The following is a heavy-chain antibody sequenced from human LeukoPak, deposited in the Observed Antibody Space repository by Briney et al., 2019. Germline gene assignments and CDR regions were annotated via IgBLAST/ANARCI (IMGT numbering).Heavy chain of an antibody. CDR2: ISTSSSYI. V-gene: IGHV3-21*01. D-gene: IGHD3-10*02. Sequence: KPGGSLRLSCAASAGFPFSSYSMNWVRQAPGKGLEWVSSISTSSSYIYYADSVKGRFTISRDNAKNSLYLQMKSLRVEDMAVYYCAELGITMIGGVWGKGTTVTISS. CDR1: AGFPFSSYS. J-gene: IGHJ6*04. CDR3: AELGITMIGGV.